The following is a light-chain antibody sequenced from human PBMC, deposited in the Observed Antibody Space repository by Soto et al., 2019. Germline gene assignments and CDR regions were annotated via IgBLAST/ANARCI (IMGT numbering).Light chain of an antibody. CDR3: QQYNQWPGT. J-gene: IGKJ1*01. V-gene: IGKV3-15*01. CDR2: GAS. CDR1: QSISSN. Sequence: IMMTQSPATLSVSPGERATLSCRASQSISSNLAWYQQKPGQSPRLLIYGASSRATGVPVRFSGSGSGVAFTLTISGLQSEDFAVYHCQQYNQWPGTFGQGTKVDIK.